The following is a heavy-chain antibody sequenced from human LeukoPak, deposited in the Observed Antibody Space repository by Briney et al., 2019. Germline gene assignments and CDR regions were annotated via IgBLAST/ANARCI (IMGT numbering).Heavy chain of an antibody. D-gene: IGHD5-18*01. J-gene: IGHJ4*02. CDR2: IRYDGSNK. Sequence: GGSLRLSCAASGFTFSSYGMHWVRQAPGKGLEWVAFIRYDGSNKYYADSVKGRFTISRDNSKNAPYLQMNSLRAEDTAVYYCAKERDTAMVTIDYWGQGTLVAVSS. CDR3: AKERDTAMVTIDY. V-gene: IGHV3-30*02. CDR1: GFTFSSYG.